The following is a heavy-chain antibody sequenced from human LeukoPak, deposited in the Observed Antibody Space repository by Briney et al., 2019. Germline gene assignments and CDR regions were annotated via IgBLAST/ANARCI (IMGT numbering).Heavy chain of an antibody. CDR1: GGSISSGSYY. Sequence: SQTLSLTCTVSGGSISSGSYYWSWSRQPAGKGLEWIGRIYTSGSTNYNPSLKSRVTISVDTSKNQFSLKLSSVTAADTAVYYCARQLPPMVWGQGTLVTVSS. CDR3: ARQLPPMV. V-gene: IGHV4-61*02. CDR2: IYTSGST. J-gene: IGHJ4*02. D-gene: IGHD5-24*01.